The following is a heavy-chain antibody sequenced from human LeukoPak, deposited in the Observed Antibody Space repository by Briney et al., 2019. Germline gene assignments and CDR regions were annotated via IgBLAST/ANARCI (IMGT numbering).Heavy chain of an antibody. CDR1: GFTFSSYA. V-gene: IGHV3-23*01. J-gene: IGHJ3*02. D-gene: IGHD6-6*01. Sequence: PGRSLRLSCAASGFTFSSYAMSWVRQAPGKGLEWVSSISGNGGSTYYAVSVQGRFTISRDNSKNTLYLQMNSLKVEDTAVYYCAKNRWAARSIIDAFDIWGQGTMVTVSS. CDR3: AKNRWAARSIIDAFDI. CDR2: ISGNGGST.